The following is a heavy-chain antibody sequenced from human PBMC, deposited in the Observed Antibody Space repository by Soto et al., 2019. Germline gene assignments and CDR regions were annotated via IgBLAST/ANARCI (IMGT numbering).Heavy chain of an antibody. J-gene: IGHJ4*02. Sequence: HVQLVESGGGVVQPGRSLRLSCAASGFTFNAYGMHWVRQAPGKGLEWVAVISSDGSNRHYADSVKGRFTISRDNSKNTLYLQMSSLRADDTAVYYCAKKYDGTYYAGADSWGQGTLVTVSS. D-gene: IGHD1-26*01. CDR2: ISSDGSNR. CDR3: AKKYDGTYYAGADS. V-gene: IGHV3-30*18. CDR1: GFTFNAYG.